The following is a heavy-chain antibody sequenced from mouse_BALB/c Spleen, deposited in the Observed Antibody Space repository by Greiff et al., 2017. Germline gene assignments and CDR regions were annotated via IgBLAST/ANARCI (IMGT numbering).Heavy chain of an antibody. D-gene: IGHD1-1*01. J-gene: IGHJ3*01. CDR2: IWSGGST. Sequence: VQLQQSGPGLVQPSQSLSITCTVSGFSLTSYGVHWVRQSPGKGLEWLGVIWSGGSTDYNAAFISRLSISKDNSKSQVFFKMNSLQADDTAIYYCARNRGDYGSSFAYWGQGTLVTVSA. CDR3: ARNRGDYGSSFAY. CDR1: GFSLTSYG. V-gene: IGHV2-4-1*01.